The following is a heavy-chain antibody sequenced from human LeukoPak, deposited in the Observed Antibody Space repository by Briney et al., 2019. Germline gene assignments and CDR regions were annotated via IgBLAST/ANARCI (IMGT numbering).Heavy chain of an antibody. Sequence: GGSLRLSCAASGFTFSSYWMSWVRQAPGKGLEWVANIKQDGSEKYYVDSVKGRFTISRDNAKNSLYLQMNSLRAEDTAVYYCARDEGDSSGYQFYDYWGQGTLVTVSS. J-gene: IGHJ4*02. CDR2: IKQDGSEK. CDR3: ARDEGDSSGYQFYDY. D-gene: IGHD3-22*01. V-gene: IGHV3-7*01. CDR1: GFTFSSYW.